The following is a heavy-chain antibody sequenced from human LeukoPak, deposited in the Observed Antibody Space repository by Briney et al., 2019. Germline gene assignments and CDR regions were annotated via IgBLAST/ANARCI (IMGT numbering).Heavy chain of an antibody. Sequence: ASVKVSCKASGHTFTSYDINWVRQATGQGLEWMGWMNPNSGNTGYAQKFQGRVTMTRNTSISTAYMELSSLRSEDTAVYYCARAGIAVAGQAEYFQHWGQGTLVTVSS. V-gene: IGHV1-8*01. J-gene: IGHJ1*01. D-gene: IGHD6-19*01. CDR3: ARAGIAVAGQAEYFQH. CDR2: MNPNSGNT. CDR1: GHTFTSYD.